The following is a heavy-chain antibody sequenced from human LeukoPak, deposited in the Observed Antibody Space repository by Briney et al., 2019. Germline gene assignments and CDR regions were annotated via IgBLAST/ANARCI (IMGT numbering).Heavy chain of an antibody. V-gene: IGHV1-18*01. J-gene: IGHJ5*02. CDR1: GYTFSSYG. CDR2: NSAYKGNK. Sequence: GASVKVSCKASGYTFSSYGINWVRQVPGQGLEWRGGNSAYKGNKDYAEKFQGRDAMTTDASATTAYEEVKSLLSDDTAVYYCAGNKAAGTYWFDPWGQGTLVTVSS. D-gene: IGHD6-13*01. CDR3: AGNKAAGTYWFDP.